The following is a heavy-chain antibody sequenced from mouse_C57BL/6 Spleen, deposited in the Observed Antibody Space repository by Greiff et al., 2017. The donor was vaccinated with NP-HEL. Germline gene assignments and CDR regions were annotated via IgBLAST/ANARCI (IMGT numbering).Heavy chain of an antibody. CDR1: GFTFTDYY. D-gene: IGHD2-4*01. Sequence: EVQRVESGGGLVQPGGSLSLSCAASGFTFTDYYMSWVRQPPGKALEWLGFIRNKANGYTTEYSASVKGRFTISRDNSQSILYLQMNALRAEDSATYYCARYEGLRHAMDHWGQGTSVTVSS. CDR3: ARYEGLRHAMDH. J-gene: IGHJ4*01. CDR2: IRNKANGYTT. V-gene: IGHV7-3*01.